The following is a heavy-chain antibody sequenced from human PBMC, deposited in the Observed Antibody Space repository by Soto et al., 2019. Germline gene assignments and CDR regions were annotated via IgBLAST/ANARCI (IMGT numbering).Heavy chain of an antibody. V-gene: IGHV4-31*03. Sequence: QVQLQESGPGLVKPSQTLSLTCTVSGGSISSGGYYWSWIRQHPGKGLEWIGYIYYSGSTYYNPSLKSRVTISVGASKNQFSLKLSSVTAADTAVYYCARDIGGGGDSSPSYQHWGQGTLVTVSS. CDR1: GGSISSGGYY. J-gene: IGHJ1*01. CDR3: ARDIGGGGDSSPSYQH. D-gene: IGHD3-22*01. CDR2: IYYSGST.